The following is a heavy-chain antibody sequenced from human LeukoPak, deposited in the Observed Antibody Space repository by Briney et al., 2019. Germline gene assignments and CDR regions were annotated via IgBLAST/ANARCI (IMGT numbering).Heavy chain of an antibody. V-gene: IGHV4-61*01. J-gene: IGHJ4*02. CDR2: IYYSGST. Sequence: SETLSLTCTVSGGSISSSSYYWGWIRQPPGKGLEWIGYIYYSGSTNYNPSLKSRVTISVDTSKNQFSLKLSSVTAADTAVYYCARDAPPMGYFDYWGQGTLVTVSS. CDR1: GGSISSSSYY. D-gene: IGHD1-26*01. CDR3: ARDAPPMGYFDY.